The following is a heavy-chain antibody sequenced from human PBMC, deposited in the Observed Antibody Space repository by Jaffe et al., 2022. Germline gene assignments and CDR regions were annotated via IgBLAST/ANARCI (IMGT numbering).Heavy chain of an antibody. V-gene: IGHV3-30*02. Sequence: QVQLVESGGGVVQPGGSLRLSCAASGFTFSSYGMHWVRQAPGKGLEWVAFIRYDGSNKYYADSVKGRFTISRDNSKNTLYLQMNSLRAEDTAVYYCAKASLGYCSGGSCYLGEEFDYWGQGTLVTVSS. CDR1: GFTFSSYG. J-gene: IGHJ4*02. CDR2: IRYDGSNK. CDR3: AKASLGYCSGGSCYLGEEFDY. D-gene: IGHD2-15*01.